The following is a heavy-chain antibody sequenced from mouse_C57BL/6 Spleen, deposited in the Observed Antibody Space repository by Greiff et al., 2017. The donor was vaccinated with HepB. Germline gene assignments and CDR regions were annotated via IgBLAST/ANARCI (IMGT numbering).Heavy chain of an antibody. V-gene: IGHV1-81*01. CDR3: ARGTLGNYFDY. D-gene: IGHD3-3*01. CDR2: IYPRSGNT. Sequence: QVQLQQSGAELARPGASVKLSCKASGYTFTSYGISWVKQRTGQGLEWIGEIYPRSGNTYYNEKFKGKATLTADKSSSTAYMELRSLTSEDAAVYFCARGTLGNYFDYWGQGTTLTVSS. J-gene: IGHJ2*01. CDR1: GYTFTSYG.